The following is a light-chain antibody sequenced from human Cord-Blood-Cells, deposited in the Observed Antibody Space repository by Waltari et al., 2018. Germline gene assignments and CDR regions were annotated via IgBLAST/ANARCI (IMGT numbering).Light chain of an antibody. V-gene: IGKV3-11*01. J-gene: IGKJ4*01. Sequence: EMVLTQSPATLSLSPGERATLACRDSQSVSSYLAWYHQKPGQAPRLLIYDASNRATGIPARFSGSGSGTDFTLTISSLEPEDFAVYYCQQRSNWLTFGGGTKVEIK. CDR2: DAS. CDR1: QSVSSY. CDR3: QQRSNWLT.